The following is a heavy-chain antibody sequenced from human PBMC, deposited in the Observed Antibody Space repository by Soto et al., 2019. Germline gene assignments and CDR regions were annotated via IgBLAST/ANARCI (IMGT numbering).Heavy chain of an antibody. CDR2: ISGYNGDT. D-gene: IGHD2-8*01. CDR1: GYTFSRYG. J-gene: IGHJ6*02. CDR3: AKNGQPPYYYYGLDV. Sequence: QGQLVQSGGEVKKPGASVKVSCKASGYTFSRYGISWVRQAPGQGLEWMGWISGYNGDTNYAQKSQDRCPMTTDTSTTTAYMELRSLTSDDTAVYYCAKNGQPPYYYYGLDVWGQGTTVTVSS. V-gene: IGHV1-18*01.